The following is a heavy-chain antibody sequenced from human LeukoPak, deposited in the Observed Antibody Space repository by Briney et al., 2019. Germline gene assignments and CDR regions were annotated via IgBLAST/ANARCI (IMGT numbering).Heavy chain of an antibody. J-gene: IGHJ5*02. CDR2: INHSGST. Sequence: PSETLSLTCAVYGGSFSGYYWSWIRQPPGKGLEWIGEINHSGSTNYNPSLKSRVTISVDTSKNQFSLKLSSVTAADTAVYYCARDYYYGSGSYYRRGVPFDPWGQGTLVTVSS. CDR3: ARDYYYGSGSYYRRGVPFDP. V-gene: IGHV4-34*01. CDR1: GGSFSGYY. D-gene: IGHD3-10*01.